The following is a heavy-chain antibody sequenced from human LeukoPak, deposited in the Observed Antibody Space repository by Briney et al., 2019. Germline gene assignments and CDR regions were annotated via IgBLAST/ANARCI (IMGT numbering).Heavy chain of an antibody. CDR2: ISSSGSTI. V-gene: IGHV3-11*04. Sequence: GGSLRLSCAASGFAFSDYYMSWIRQAPGKGLEWVSYISSSGSTIYYADSVKGRFTISRDNAKNSLYLQMNSLRAEDTAVYYCAREKGYSSAPLDYWGQGTLVTVSS. CDR3: AREKGYSSAPLDY. J-gene: IGHJ4*02. D-gene: IGHD6-19*01. CDR1: GFAFSDYY.